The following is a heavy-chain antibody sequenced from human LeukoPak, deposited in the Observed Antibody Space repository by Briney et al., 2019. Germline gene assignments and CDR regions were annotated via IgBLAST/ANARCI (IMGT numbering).Heavy chain of an antibody. CDR3: ARTLSSIAARLSQLVPYYFDY. CDR1: GGSISSGGYY. D-gene: IGHD6-6*01. V-gene: IGHV4-30-2*01. CDR2: IYHSGST. J-gene: IGHJ4*02. Sequence: PSETLSLTCTVSGGSISSGGYYWSWTRQPPGKGLEWIGYIYHSGSTYYNPSLKSRVTISVDRSKNQFSLKLSSVTAADTAVYYCARTLSSIAARLSQLVPYYFDYWGQGTLVTVSS.